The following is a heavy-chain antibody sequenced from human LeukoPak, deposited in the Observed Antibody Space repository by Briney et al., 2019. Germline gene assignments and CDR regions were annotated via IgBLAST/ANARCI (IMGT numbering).Heavy chain of an antibody. CDR3: AMYDSTEAFDI. V-gene: IGHV4-38-2*02. Sequence: PSETLSLTCTVSGYSISSGYYWGWIRQPPGKGLEWIGSIYHSGSTYYNPSLKSRVTISVDKSKNQFSLKLSSVTAADTAVYYCAMYDSTEAFDIWGQGTMVTVSS. D-gene: IGHD2-8*01. J-gene: IGHJ3*02. CDR1: GYSISSGYY. CDR2: IYHSGST.